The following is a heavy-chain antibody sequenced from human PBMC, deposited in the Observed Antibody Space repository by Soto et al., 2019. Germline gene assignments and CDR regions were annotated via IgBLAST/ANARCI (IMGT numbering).Heavy chain of an antibody. D-gene: IGHD3-16*01. CDR3: GIVDMITFGGTTGPNDAFDR. CDR1: GASISSGGYY. V-gene: IGHV4-30-4*01. J-gene: IGHJ3*01. CDR2: IYFSETT. Sequence: SETLSLTCNVSGASISSGGYYWSWIRQPPGKGLEWIGYIYFSETTSYNPSLKSRVTISGDKSKNQFSLRLTSVTAADTAVYFCGIVDMITFGGTTGPNDAFDRWGQGKMGT.